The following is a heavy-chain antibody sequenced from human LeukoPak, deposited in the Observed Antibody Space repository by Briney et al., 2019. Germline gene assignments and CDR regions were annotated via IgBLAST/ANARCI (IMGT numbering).Heavy chain of an antibody. V-gene: IGHV3-7*04. CDR2: IKQDGSGE. D-gene: IGHD1-26*01. Sequence: GGSLRLSCAASGFTLSSYWMSWVRQAPGKGLEWVANIKQDGSGEYYVDSVKGRFTISRDNAKNSLYLQMNSLRAEDTAVYYCARDLSTVGDWGQGTLVTVSS. J-gene: IGHJ4*02. CDR1: GFTLSSYW. CDR3: ARDLSTVGD.